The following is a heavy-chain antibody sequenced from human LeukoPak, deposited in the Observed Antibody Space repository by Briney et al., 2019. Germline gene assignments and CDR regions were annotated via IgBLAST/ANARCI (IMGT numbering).Heavy chain of an antibody. Sequence: SVKVSCKASGGTFTHYVISWVRQARGQGLEWMGGIAPISGTPMYAQRFQGRDTITADKSTNTAYMEMSSLTSEDTAVYYCAREGEYYSESGNLVDASDVWGQGTMVTVTA. CDR2: IAPISGTP. V-gene: IGHV1-69*06. J-gene: IGHJ3*01. CDR3: AREGEYYSESGNLVDASDV. D-gene: IGHD3-10*01. CDR1: GGTFTHYV.